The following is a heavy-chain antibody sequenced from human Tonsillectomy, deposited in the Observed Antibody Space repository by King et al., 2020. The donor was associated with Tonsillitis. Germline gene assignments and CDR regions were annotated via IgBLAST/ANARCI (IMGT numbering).Heavy chain of an antibody. D-gene: IGHD2-15*01. J-gene: IGHJ2*01. CDR1: GGSITHYY. CDR2: IYYSGST. V-gene: IGHV4-59*08. Sequence: QVQLQESGPGLVKPSETLSLTCTVSGGSITHYYWSWIRQPPGKGLEWIGFIYYSGSTNYSPSLKSRVTMSIDTSKNQFSLKLSSVTAADTAVYYCARPGGPYWYFDLWGRGTLVTVSS. CDR3: ARPGGPYWYFDL.